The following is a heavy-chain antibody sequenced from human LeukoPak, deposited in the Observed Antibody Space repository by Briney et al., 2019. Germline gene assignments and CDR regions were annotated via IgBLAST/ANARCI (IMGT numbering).Heavy chain of an antibody. V-gene: IGHV5-51*01. J-gene: IGHJ6*02. CDR2: IFPADSDA. D-gene: IGHD3-10*01. CDR3: ARQRGVSKTYFSDALDV. CDR1: GYGFYSSW. Sequence: GESLKISCKGSGYGFYSSWIGWVRQMPGKGLEWMGIIFPADSDARYSPAFQGQVTMSADTSTSTAYLQWSSLKASDTAIYYCARQRGVSKTYFSDALDVWGQGTTVTVSS.